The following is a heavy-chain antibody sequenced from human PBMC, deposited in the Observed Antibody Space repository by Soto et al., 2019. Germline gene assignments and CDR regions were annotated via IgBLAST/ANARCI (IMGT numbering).Heavy chain of an antibody. CDR2: IYYSGNT. D-gene: IGHD3-3*01. Sequence: PSETLSLTCAVSGGSISSSSYYWGWIRQPPGKGLEWIGSIYYSGNTYYNPSLKSRVTISVDTAKNQFSLKLSSVTAADTAVYYCAGAGFLEWLSPFDFWGQGTLVTVSS. J-gene: IGHJ4*02. V-gene: IGHV4-39*01. CDR3: AGAGFLEWLSPFDF. CDR1: GGSISSSSYY.